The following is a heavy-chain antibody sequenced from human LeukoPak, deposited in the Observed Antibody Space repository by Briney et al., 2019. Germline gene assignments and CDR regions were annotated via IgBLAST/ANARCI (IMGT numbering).Heavy chain of an antibody. CDR3: ASPVAIVGATRAEYFQH. V-gene: IGHV3-66*01. CDR2: ICSGGST. CDR1: GFTFSNYA. Sequence: GGSLRLSCSASGFTFSNYALHWVRQAPGKGLEWVSVICSGGSTYYVDSVKGRFTISRDNSKNTLYLQMNSLRAEDTAVYYCASPVAIVGATRAEYFQHWGQGTLVTVSS. D-gene: IGHD1-26*01. J-gene: IGHJ1*01.